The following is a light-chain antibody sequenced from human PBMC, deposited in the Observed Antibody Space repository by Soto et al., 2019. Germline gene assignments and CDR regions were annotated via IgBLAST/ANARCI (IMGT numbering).Light chain of an antibody. Sequence: DIQMTQSPSTLSASVGDRVTITCRASQSISSWLAWYQQKPGKAPKLLIFDASSLKSGVPSRFSGSGSGTEFTLTISSLQSEDVAVYYCQQYDNWPPYTFGQGTKVDIK. CDR1: QSISSW. CDR2: DAS. V-gene: IGKV1-5*01. CDR3: QQYDNWPPYT. J-gene: IGKJ2*01.